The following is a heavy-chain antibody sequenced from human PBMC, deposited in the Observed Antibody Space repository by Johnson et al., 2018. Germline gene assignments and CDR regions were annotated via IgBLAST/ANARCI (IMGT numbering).Heavy chain of an antibody. V-gene: IGHV3-33*01. CDR3: ARCPMVRGVDTPNYYYYGLDV. D-gene: IGHD3-10*01. CDR1: GFTFSRFA. J-gene: IGHJ6*02. CDR2: IWYDGSNK. Sequence: VQLVESGGGVVQPGRSLRLSCAASGFTFSRFAMHWVRQAPGKGLTWVALIWYDGSNKYYTDSVKGRFTISRDNSKNTLYLQMNSLRAEDTAVYYCARCPMVRGVDTPNYYYYGLDVWGQGTTVTVSS.